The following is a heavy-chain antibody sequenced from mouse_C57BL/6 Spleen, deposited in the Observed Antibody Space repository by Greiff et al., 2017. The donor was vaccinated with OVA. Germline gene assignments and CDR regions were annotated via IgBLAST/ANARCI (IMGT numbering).Heavy chain of an antibody. CDR2: ISSGGSYT. J-gene: IGHJ4*01. CDR3: ARLYYGSSYFYAMDY. CDR1: GFTFSSYG. Sequence: DVQLQESGGDLVKPGGSLKLSCAASGFTFSSYGMSWVRQTPDKRLEWVATISSGGSYTYYPDRVKGRFTISRDNAKNTLYLQMSSLKSEDTAMYYGARLYYGSSYFYAMDYWGQGTSVTVSS. D-gene: IGHD1-1*01. V-gene: IGHV5-6*01.